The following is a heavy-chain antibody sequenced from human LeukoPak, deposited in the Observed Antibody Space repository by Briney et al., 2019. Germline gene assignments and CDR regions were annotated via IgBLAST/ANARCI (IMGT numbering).Heavy chain of an antibody. CDR1: GGSFSGYY. Sequence: PSETLSLTCAVYGGSFSGYYWSWIRQPPGKGLEWIGEINHSGSTNYNPSLKSRVTIPVDTSKNQFSLKLSSVTAADTAVYYCARVTTVTSLDYWGQGTLVTVSS. D-gene: IGHD4-17*01. CDR2: INHSGST. V-gene: IGHV4-34*01. J-gene: IGHJ4*02. CDR3: ARVTTVTSLDY.